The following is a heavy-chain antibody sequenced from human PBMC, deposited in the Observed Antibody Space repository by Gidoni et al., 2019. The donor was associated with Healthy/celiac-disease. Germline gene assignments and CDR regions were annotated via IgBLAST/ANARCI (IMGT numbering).Heavy chain of an antibody. CDR2: IYTSGST. D-gene: IGHD2-15*01. V-gene: IGHV4-61*02. CDR3: ARDQVVVVAAPSGVPNYYYYMDV. CDR1: GGSISSGSYY. Sequence: QVQLQESGPGLVKPSQTLSLTCTVPGGSISSGSYYWSWIRQPAGKGLEWIGRIYTSGSTNYNPSLKSRVTISVDTSKNQFSLKLSSVTAADTAVYYCARDQVVVVAAPSGVPNYYYYMDVWGKGTTVTVSS. J-gene: IGHJ6*03.